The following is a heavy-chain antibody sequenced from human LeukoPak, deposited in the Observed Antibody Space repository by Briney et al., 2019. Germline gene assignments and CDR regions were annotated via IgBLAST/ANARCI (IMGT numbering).Heavy chain of an antibody. J-gene: IGHJ4*02. CDR1: GFTFSGFW. V-gene: IGHV3-7*01. CDR3: ARDQVGPED. CDR2: INQDGTER. Sequence: GGPLRLSCAVSGFTFSGFWMSWVRQAPGKGLEWVANINQDGTERYYVDSVKGRFTISRDNAKSSLYLQMNSLRVEDTAVYYCARDQVGPEDWGQGTLVTVSS. D-gene: IGHD1-26*01.